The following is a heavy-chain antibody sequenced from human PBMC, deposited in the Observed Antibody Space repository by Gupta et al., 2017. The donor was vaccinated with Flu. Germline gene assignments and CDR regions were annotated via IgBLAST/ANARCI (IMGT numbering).Heavy chain of an antibody. J-gene: IGHJ4*02. CDR3: AKGPCSSTSCYPYYFDY. CDR2: ISGSGGST. D-gene: IGHD2-2*01. Sequence: EVQLLESGGGLVQHGGSLRLSCAASGFPFSSYALSGVPQVPGRGLDWGSAISGSGGSTDYADSVKGRFTISRDNSKNTLYLQMNSLRAEDTAVYYCAKGPCSSTSCYPYYFDYWGQGTLVTVSS. CDR1: GFPFSSYA. V-gene: IGHV3-23*01.